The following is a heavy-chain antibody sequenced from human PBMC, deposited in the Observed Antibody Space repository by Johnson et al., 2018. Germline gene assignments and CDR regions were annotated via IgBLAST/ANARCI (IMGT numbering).Heavy chain of an antibody. Sequence: QVQLVQSGGGVVQPGRSLRVSCSASGFSFSTYTMHWVRQAPGKGLEWVAIISYDGNHKFYADSVKGRFTISRDNSKNTLYLQMNSRSTDDTAVYYWSGSWPSGGYWLGAFDIGGQGTMVTVSS. D-gene: IGHD1-26*01. J-gene: IGHJ3*02. V-gene: IGHV3-30-3*01. CDR3: SGSWPSGGYWLGAFDI. CDR2: ISYDGNHK. CDR1: GFSFSTYT.